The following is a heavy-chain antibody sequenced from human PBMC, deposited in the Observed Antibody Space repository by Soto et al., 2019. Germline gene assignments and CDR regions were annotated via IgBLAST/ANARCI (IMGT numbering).Heavy chain of an antibody. D-gene: IGHD3-9*01. V-gene: IGHV1-8*01. CDR2: MNPNSGNT. CDR1: GYTFTSYD. CDR3: ARRRYFDGGWFDP. J-gene: IGHJ5*02. Sequence: ASVKVSCKASGYTFTSYDINWVRQATGQGLEWMGWMNPNSGNTGHAQKFQGRVTMTRNTSISTAYMELSSLRSEDTAVYYCARRRYFDGGWFDPWGEGXLVTVYS.